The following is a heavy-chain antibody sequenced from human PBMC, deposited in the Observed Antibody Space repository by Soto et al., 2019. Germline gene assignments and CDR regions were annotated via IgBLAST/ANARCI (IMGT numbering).Heavy chain of an antibody. V-gene: IGHV5-51*01. CDR3: ARHAYDFWSGHPNPRYYYGMDV. CDR1: GYSFTSYW. D-gene: IGHD3-3*01. CDR2: IYPGDSNT. J-gene: IGHJ6*02. Sequence: PGESRKISCKGAGYSFTSYWMGWVRQMPGKGLEWMGIIYPGDSNTRYSPSLQGQVTISVDKSISTAYLQWSSLKATDTAMYYCARHAYDFWSGHPNPRYYYGMDVWGQGTTVPVSS.